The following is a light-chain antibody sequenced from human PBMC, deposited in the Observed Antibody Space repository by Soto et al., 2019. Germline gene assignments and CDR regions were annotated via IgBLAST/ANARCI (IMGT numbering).Light chain of an antibody. Sequence: DIQMTQSPSSLSASIGDTVTITCRASQTVTSYLNWYQQKPGEAPTLLIYSASTLQNGVPSRFAGSGSGTRLTLTISSLQPEDFAVDYCQQSYSTPIYTFGHGTWLDLK. J-gene: IGKJ2*01. V-gene: IGKV1-39*01. CDR3: QQSYSTPIYT. CDR2: SAS. CDR1: QTVTSY.